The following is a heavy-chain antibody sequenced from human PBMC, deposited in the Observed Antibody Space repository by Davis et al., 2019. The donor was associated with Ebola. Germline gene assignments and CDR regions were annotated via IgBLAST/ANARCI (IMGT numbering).Heavy chain of an antibody. CDR3: ARESIAARRTYYGMDV. J-gene: IGHJ6*02. CDR1: GYTFTSYY. CDR2: INPSGGST. V-gene: IGHV1-46*01. D-gene: IGHD6-6*01. Sequence: ASVKVSCKASGYTFTSYYMHWVRQAPGQGLEWMGIINPSGGSTSYAQKFQGRVNMTRDTSTSTVYMELRSLRSDDTAVYYCARESIAARRTYYGMDVWGQGTTVTVSS.